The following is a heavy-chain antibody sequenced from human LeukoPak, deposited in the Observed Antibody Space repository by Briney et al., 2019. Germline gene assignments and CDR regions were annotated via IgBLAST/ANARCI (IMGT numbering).Heavy chain of an antibody. CDR3: ARDRYYYDSSCFQH. CDR2: IKQDGSEK. D-gene: IGHD3-22*01. Sequence: GGSLRLSCAASGFTFSSYGMHWVRQAPGKGLEWVANIKQDGSEKYYVDSVKGRFTISRDNAKNSLYLQMNSLRAEDTAVYYCARDRYYYDSSCFQHWGQGTLVTVSS. J-gene: IGHJ1*01. CDR1: GFTFSSYG. V-gene: IGHV3-7*01.